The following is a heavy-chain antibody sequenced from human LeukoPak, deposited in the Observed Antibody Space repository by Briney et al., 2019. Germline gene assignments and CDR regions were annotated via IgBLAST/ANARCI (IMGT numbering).Heavy chain of an antibody. CDR2: IIPIFGTA. CDR1: GGTFSSYA. CDR3: ARSMAI. Sequence: GASVKASCKASGGTFSSYAISWVRQAPGQGLEWMGGIIPIFGTANYAQKFQGRVTITTDESTSTAYMELRSLRSDDTAVYYCARSMAIWGQGTLVTVSS. V-gene: IGHV1-69*05. J-gene: IGHJ4*02. D-gene: IGHD5-24*01.